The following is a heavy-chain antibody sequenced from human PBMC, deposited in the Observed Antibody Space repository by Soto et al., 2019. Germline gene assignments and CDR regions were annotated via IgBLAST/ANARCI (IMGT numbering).Heavy chain of an antibody. CDR2: IIPIFGTA. Sequence: ASVKVSCKASGGTFSSYAINWVRQAPGQGLEWMGGIIPIFGTANYAQKFQGRVTITADESTSTAYMELRSLRSDVTAVYYCARHSPLADAFDIWGQGTMVTVSS. V-gene: IGHV1-69*13. CDR3: ARHSPLADAFDI. J-gene: IGHJ3*02. CDR1: GGTFSSYA.